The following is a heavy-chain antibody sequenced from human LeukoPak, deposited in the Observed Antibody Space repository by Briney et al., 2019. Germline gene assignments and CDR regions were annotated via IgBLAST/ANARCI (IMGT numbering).Heavy chain of an antibody. CDR3: AREFNYDILTGYYYDAIDI. CDR1: GGSISSGSYY. CDR2: IYTSGST. D-gene: IGHD3-9*01. J-gene: IGHJ3*02. Sequence: PSETLSLTCTVSGGSISSGSYYWSWIRQPAGKGLEWIGRIYTSGSTNYNPSLKSRVTISVDTSKNQFSLKLSSVTAADTAVYYCAREFNYDILTGYYYDAIDIRGQGTMVTVSS. V-gene: IGHV4-61*02.